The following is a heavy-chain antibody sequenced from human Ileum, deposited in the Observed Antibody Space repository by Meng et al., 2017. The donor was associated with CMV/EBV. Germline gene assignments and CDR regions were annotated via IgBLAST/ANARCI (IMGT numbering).Heavy chain of an antibody. D-gene: IGHD1-26*01. CDR1: GWSFSGYY. CDR3: ARAIIFGGTYADS. V-gene: IGHV4-34*01. Sequence: CAVFGWSFSGYYWPWLRQPPGKGLEWIGDINHSGTPKYNPSLKSRVTIDVDRSKNQFSLTLSSVTAADTAVYYCARAIIFGGTYADSWGQGTLVTVSS. CDR2: INHSGTP. J-gene: IGHJ4*02.